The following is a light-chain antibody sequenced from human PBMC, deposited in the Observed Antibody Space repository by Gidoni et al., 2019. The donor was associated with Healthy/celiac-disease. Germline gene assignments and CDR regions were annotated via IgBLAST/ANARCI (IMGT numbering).Light chain of an antibody. CDR1: ALPKQY. CDR3: QSADSSGTYPVV. V-gene: IGLV3-25*02. CDR2: KDS. J-gene: IGLJ2*01. Sequence: SYELTQPPSVSVSPGQTARITCSGDALPKQYAYWYQQKPGPAPVLVIYKDSERPPGIPGRFSGSSSGTTVTLTISGVQAEDEADYYCQSADSSGTYPVVFGGGTKLTVL.